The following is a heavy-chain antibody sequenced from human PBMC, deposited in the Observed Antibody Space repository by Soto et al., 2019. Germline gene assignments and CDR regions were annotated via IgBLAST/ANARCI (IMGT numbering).Heavy chain of an antibody. CDR1: GGSISSSSYY. V-gene: IGHV4-39*01. J-gene: IGHJ4*02. D-gene: IGHD4-17*01. CDR3: ARQVVYGDYYFDY. CDR2: IYYSGST. Sequence: SETLSLTCTVSGGSISSSSYYWGWIRQPPGKGLEWIGSIYYSGSTYYNPSLKSRVTISVDTSKNQFSLKLCSVTAADTAVYYCARQVVYGDYYFDYWGQGTLVTVSS.